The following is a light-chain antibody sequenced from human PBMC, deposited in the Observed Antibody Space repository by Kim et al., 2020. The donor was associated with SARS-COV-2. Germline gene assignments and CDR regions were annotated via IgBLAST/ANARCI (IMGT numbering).Light chain of an antibody. Sequence: SYELTQPLSVSVALGQTATIPCGGNNIENKNVHWYHQRPGQAPVLVMYRDKNRPSGIPERLSGSNSGNTATLTISRVEAGDEGDYYCQVWDSRTVVFGGGTQLTVL. V-gene: IGLV3-9*01. CDR1: NIENKN. CDR3: QVWDSRTVV. J-gene: IGLJ2*01. CDR2: RDK.